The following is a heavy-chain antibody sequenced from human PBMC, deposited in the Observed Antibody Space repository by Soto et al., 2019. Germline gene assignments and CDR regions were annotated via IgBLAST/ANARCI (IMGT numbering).Heavy chain of an antibody. CDR1: GFTFSSYA. D-gene: IGHD4-17*01. CDR2: ISGSGGST. V-gene: IGHV3-23*01. CDR3: AKGRSRYMTTVTTDIDY. J-gene: IGHJ4*02. Sequence: GGSLRLSCAASGFTFSSYAMSWVRQAPGKGLEWVSAISGSGGSTYYADSVKGRFTISRDNSKNTLYLQMNSLRAEDTAVYYCAKGRSRYMTTVTTDIDYWGQGTLVTVSS.